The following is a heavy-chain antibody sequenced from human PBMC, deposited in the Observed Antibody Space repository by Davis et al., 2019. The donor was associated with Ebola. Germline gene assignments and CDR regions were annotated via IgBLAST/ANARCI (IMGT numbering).Heavy chain of an antibody. V-gene: IGHV3-21*01. CDR1: GFTFSTYS. CDR3: AKSGLSFGVVKYHYGMDV. CDR2: ISSDSDYI. Sequence: GSLKISCAASGFTFSTYSMSWVRQAPGKGLEWVSSISSDSDYIYYADSAKGRFTISRDNAKNSLYLQMNSLRAEDTAVYYCAKSGLSFGVVKYHYGMDVWGKGTTVTVSS. J-gene: IGHJ6*04. D-gene: IGHD3-3*01.